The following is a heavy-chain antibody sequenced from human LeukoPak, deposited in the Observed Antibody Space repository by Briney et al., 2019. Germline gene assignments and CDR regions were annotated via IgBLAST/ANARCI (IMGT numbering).Heavy chain of an antibody. D-gene: IGHD6-19*01. CDR2: ISGSGGST. CDR3: AKDPRWSSGWRSSNGDAFDI. Sequence: PGGSPRLSCAASGFTFSSYAMSWVRQAPGKGLEWVSAISGSGGSTYYADSVKGRFTISRDNSKNTLYLQMNSLRAEDTAVYYCAKDPRWSSGWRSSNGDAFDIWGQGTMVTVSS. J-gene: IGHJ3*02. V-gene: IGHV3-23*01. CDR1: GFTFSSYA.